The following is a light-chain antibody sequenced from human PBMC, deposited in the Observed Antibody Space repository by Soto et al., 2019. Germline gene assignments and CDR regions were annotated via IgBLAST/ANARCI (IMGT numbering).Light chain of an antibody. J-gene: IGLJ1*01. Sequence: QSVLTQPASVSGSPGQSITISCTGTSSDVGGYNYVSWYQQHPGKAPKLMIYDVSNRPSGVSNRFSGSKSGNTASLTISGLQAEDEADYYCCSYTSSSTRVFGTGTRSPS. CDR1: SSDVGGYNY. V-gene: IGLV2-14*01. CDR2: DVS. CDR3: CSYTSSSTRV.